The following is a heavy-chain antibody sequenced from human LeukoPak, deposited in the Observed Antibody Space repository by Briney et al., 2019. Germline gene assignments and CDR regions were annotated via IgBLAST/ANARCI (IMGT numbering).Heavy chain of an antibody. Sequence: PGGSLRLSCAASGFTFSSYAMSWVRQAPGKGLEWVSGISGSGGSTYYADSVKGRFTISRDNSKNTLYLQMNSLRAEDTAVYYCAKDLVVVPAAHFAYWGQGTLVTVSS. CDR1: GFTFSSYA. V-gene: IGHV3-23*01. CDR3: AKDLVVVPAAHFAY. J-gene: IGHJ4*02. CDR2: ISGSGGST. D-gene: IGHD2-2*01.